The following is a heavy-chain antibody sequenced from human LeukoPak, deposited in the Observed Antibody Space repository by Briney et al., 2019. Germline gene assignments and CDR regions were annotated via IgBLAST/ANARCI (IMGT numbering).Heavy chain of an antibody. CDR1: GFTFSSYA. CDR2: ISGSGGST. J-gene: IGHJ4*02. Sequence: GGSLRLSCAASGFTFSSYAMSWVRQAPGKGLEWVSAISGSGGSTYYADSVKGRFTISRDNSKNTLYLQMNSLRAEDTAVYYCASIPDPLRLAVADYLLNDYWGQGTLVTVSS. V-gene: IGHV3-23*01. CDR3: ASIPDPLRLAVADYLLNDY. D-gene: IGHD6-19*01.